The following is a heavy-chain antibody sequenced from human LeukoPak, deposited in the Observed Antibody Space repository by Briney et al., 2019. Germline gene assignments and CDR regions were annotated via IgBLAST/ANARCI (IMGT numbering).Heavy chain of an antibody. CDR3: ARGLYCSSTSCYIRYYYYGMDV. V-gene: IGHV4-34*01. D-gene: IGHD2-2*02. CDR2: INHSGST. J-gene: IGHJ6*02. CDR1: GGSFSGYY. Sequence: SETLSLTCAVYGGSFSGYYWSWIRQPPGKGLEWIGEINHSGSTNYNPSLKSRVTISVDTSKNQFSLKLSSVTAADTAVYYCARGLYCSSTSCYIRYYYYGMDVWGQGTTVTVSS.